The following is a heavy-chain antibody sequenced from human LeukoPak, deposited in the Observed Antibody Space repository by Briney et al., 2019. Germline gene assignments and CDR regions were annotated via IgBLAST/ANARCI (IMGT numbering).Heavy chain of an antibody. CDR2: ISSSGSTI. CDR1: GFTFSNYE. Sequence: GGSLRLSCAASGFTFSNYEMNWVRQAPGKGLEWVSYISSSGSTIYYADSVKGRFTISRDNAKNSLYLQMNSLRAEDMAVYYCARDRSSGTQFDYWGQGTLVTVSS. V-gene: IGHV3-48*03. D-gene: IGHD1-26*01. J-gene: IGHJ4*02. CDR3: ARDRSSGTQFDY.